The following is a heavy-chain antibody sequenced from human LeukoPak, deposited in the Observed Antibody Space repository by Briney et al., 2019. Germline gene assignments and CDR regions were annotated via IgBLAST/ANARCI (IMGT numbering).Heavy chain of an antibody. V-gene: IGHV3-49*04. CDR2: IRSKAYGGTT. CDR1: RFSFGDYA. CDR3: TRDQLLWFGELRYYFDY. J-gene: IGHJ4*02. D-gene: IGHD3-10*01. Sequence: PGGSLRLSCTASRFSFGDYAMSWVRQAPGKGLEWVGFIRSKAYGGTTEYAASVKGRFTISRDDSKSIAYLQMNSLKTEDTAVYYCTRDQLLWFGELRYYFDYWGQGTLVTVSS.